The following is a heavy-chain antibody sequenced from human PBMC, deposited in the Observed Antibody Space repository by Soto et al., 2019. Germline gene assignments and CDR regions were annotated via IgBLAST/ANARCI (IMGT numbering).Heavy chain of an antibody. Sequence: QVQLQESGPGLVKPSETLSLTCTVSGGSISSYYWSWIRQPPGKGLEWIGYIDYSGSTNYNPSLKGRVTISVATSKNQFSLKLRSVTAADTAVYYCATVAYGFWSGYPYYYYMDVWGKGTTVTVSS. CDR3: ATVAYGFWSGYPYYYYMDV. CDR1: GGSISSYY. D-gene: IGHD3-3*01. V-gene: IGHV4-59*01. J-gene: IGHJ6*03. CDR2: IDYSGST.